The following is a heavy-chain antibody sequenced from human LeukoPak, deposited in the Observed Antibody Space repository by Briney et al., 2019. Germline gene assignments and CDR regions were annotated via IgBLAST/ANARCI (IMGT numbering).Heavy chain of an antibody. V-gene: IGHV4-39*01. J-gene: IGHJ3*02. D-gene: IGHD3-22*01. CDR1: GGSISSCSYY. Sequence: SETLSLTCTVSGGSISSCSYYWGWIRQPPGKGLEWIGSLYYSGSTYYNPSLKSRVTIAVDTSKSQFSLKLSSVTAADTAVYYCARPRYYYDSSGYSPDAFDIWGQGTMVTVSS. CDR3: ARPRYYYDSSGYSPDAFDI. CDR2: LYYSGST.